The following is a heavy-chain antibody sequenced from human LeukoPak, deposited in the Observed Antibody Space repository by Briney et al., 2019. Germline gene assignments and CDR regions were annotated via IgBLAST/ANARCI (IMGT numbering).Heavy chain of an antibody. CDR3: ASGPYPAAGTDHQFDY. CDR1: GASIISYY. CDR2: IYYSGST. J-gene: IGHJ4*02. Sequence: SETLSLTCSVSGASIISYYWSWIRQSPGKGLEWIGYIYYSGSTHYNPSLKSRVTISVDTSKNQFSLKLSSVIAADTAVYYCASGPYPAAGTDHQFDYWGQGTLVTVSS. V-gene: IGHV4-59*01. D-gene: IGHD6-13*01.